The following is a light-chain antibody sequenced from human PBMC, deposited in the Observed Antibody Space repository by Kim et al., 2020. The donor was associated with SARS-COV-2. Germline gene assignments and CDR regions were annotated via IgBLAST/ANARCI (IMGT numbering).Light chain of an antibody. Sequence: SAFVGDRVTITCRASQSIRSYLNWYQQKPGKAPKALIYAATSLHSGVQSRFSASGSGTDFTLTISSLQPEDCGTYYCQQTFSIPYSFGQGTKLEI. CDR1: QSIRSY. J-gene: IGKJ2*03. V-gene: IGKV1-39*01. CDR3: QQTFSIPYS. CDR2: AAT.